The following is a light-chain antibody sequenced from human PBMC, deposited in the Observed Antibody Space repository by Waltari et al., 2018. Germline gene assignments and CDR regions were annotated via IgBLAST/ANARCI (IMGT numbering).Light chain of an antibody. J-gene: IGLJ3*02. CDR1: SSNIGSYY. Sequence: QSVLTQPPSASGTPGQRLTLPCSGSSSNIGSYYVYWYQQLSGTAPKLLIYRNNERPSGVPDRFSGSKSGTSASLAITGLRSEDEAHYYCATWDDSLTGWVFGGGTKLAVL. CDR2: RNN. V-gene: IGLV1-47*01. CDR3: ATWDDSLTGWV.